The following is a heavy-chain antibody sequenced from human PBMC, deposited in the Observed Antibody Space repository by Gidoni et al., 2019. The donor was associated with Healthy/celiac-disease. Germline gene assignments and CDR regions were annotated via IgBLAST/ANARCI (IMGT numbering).Heavy chain of an antibody. V-gene: IGHV4-34*01. Sequence: QVQLQQWGAGLLKPSETLSLTCAVYGGSFSGYYWSWIRQPPGKGLEWIGEINHSGSTNYNPSLKSRVTISVDTSKNQFSLKLSSVTAADTAVYYCARGDIVLMVYATVDAFDIWGQGTMVTVSS. CDR2: INHSGST. J-gene: IGHJ3*02. D-gene: IGHD2-8*01. CDR3: ARGDIVLMVYATVDAFDI. CDR1: GGSFSGYY.